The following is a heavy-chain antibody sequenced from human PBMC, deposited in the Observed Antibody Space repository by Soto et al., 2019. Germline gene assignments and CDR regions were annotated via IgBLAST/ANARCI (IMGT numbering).Heavy chain of an antibody. J-gene: IGHJ4*02. D-gene: IGHD2-2*02. V-gene: IGHV1-69*13. CDR3: AREYYHCSSTRCYS. Sequence: SVVVTCKPSGSTLSSYASSRVRQATGQGLEWMGGIIPIFGTANYAQKFQGRGTITADESTSTAYMELSSVRSEDTAVYYCAREYYHCSSTRCYSWGRGTRVSV. CDR1: GSTLSSYA. CDR2: IIPIFGTA.